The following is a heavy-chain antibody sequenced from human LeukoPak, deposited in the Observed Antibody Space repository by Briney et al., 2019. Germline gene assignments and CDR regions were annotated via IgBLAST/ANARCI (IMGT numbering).Heavy chain of an antibody. CDR3: AKDSIEGSTLIYHYYYMDV. CDR2: IRYDGSSK. Sequence: GGSLRLSCAASGFSFSYYGMHWVRQAPGKGMEWVAFIRYDGSSKYYGDSVRGRFTISRDNSKNTRYLQMNTLRAEDTAVYYCAKDSIEGSTLIYHYYYMDVWGKGTTVSVSS. V-gene: IGHV3-30*02. J-gene: IGHJ6*03. CDR1: GFSFSYYG. D-gene: IGHD3-3*02.